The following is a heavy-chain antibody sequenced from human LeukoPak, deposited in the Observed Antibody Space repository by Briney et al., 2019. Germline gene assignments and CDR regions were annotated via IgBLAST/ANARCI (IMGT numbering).Heavy chain of an antibody. J-gene: IGHJ5*02. CDR1: GRSIRSYY. V-gene: IGHV4-59*01. CDR2: IYYSGST. CDR3: ARVNWNDVGWFDP. D-gene: IGHD1-1*01. Sequence: PSETLSLTCTVSGRSIRSYYWSWIRQPPGKGLEGIGYIYYSGSTNYNPSLKSRVTISVDTSKNQFSLKLSSVTAADTAVYYCARVNWNDVGWFDPWGQGTLVTVSS.